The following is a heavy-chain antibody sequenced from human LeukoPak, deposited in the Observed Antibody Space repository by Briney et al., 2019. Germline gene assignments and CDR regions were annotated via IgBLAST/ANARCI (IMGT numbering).Heavy chain of an antibody. V-gene: IGHV1-24*01. CDR2: FDPEDGET. Sequence: ASVKVSCKVSGYTLTELSMHWVRQAPGKGLEWMGGFDPEDGETIYAQKFQGRVTMTEDTSTDTAYMELSSLRSEDTAVYYCATAVVTAARKDYWGQGTLVNVSS. CDR3: ATAVVTAARKDY. J-gene: IGHJ4*02. D-gene: IGHD2-2*01. CDR1: GYTLTELS.